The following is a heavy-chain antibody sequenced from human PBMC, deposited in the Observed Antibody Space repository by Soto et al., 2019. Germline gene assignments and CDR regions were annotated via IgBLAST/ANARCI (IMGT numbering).Heavy chain of an antibody. Sequence: SETLSLTCTVSGGSISSGGYYWSWIRQHPGKGLEWIGYIYYSGSTYYNPSLKSRVTISVDTSKNQFSLKLSSVTAADTAVYYCASTGYSSSWLPNYYGMDVWGQGTTVTVSS. D-gene: IGHD6-13*01. CDR3: ASTGYSSSWLPNYYGMDV. CDR2: IYYSGST. V-gene: IGHV4-31*03. J-gene: IGHJ6*02. CDR1: GGSISSGGYY.